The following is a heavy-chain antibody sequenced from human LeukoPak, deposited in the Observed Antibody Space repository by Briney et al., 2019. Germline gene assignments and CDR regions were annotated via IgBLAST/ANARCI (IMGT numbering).Heavy chain of an antibody. V-gene: IGHV3-33*06. D-gene: IGHD2/OR15-2a*01. Sequence: GGSLRLSCAASGFTFSRLAMHWVRQAPSKGLEWVAIIWDDGSETLYGDSVRGRFTISRDNSKNMLYLQMSSLRAEDTAVYYCAKTRVTGGYFLDFWGQGTLVTVSS. CDR3: AKTRVTGGYFLDF. CDR1: GFTFSRLA. J-gene: IGHJ4*02. CDR2: IWDDGSET.